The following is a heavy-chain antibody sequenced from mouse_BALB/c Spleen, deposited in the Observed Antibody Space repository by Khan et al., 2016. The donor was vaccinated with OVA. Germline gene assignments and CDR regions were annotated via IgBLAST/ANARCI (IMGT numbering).Heavy chain of an antibody. D-gene: IGHD1-1*01. CDR2: INPSTGYT. J-gene: IGHJ2*01. CDR1: GYTFINYW. V-gene: IGHV1-7*01. Sequence: QVQLKESGAELAKPGASVKMSCKASGYTFINYWILWVKQRPGQGLEWIGYINPSTGYTEYNQNFKDKATLTADKSSSTAYMQLSSLTSEDSAVYYCVRRGLRWDCDYWGQGTTLTVSS. CDR3: VRRGLRWDCDY.